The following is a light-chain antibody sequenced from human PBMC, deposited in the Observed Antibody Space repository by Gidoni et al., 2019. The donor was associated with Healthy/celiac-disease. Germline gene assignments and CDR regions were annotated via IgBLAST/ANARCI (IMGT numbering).Light chain of an antibody. CDR2: DAS. Sequence: DLQMTHSPSSLSASVGDRVTITCQASQDISNYLNWYQQKPGKAPKLLIYDASNVETGVPSRFSGSGSGTDFTFTISSLQPEDIETYYCQQYDNLPYTFGQGTKLEIK. CDR1: QDISNY. J-gene: IGKJ2*01. V-gene: IGKV1-33*01. CDR3: QQYDNLPYT.